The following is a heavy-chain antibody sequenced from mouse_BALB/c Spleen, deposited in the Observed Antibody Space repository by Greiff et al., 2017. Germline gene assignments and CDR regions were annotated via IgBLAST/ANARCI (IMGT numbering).Heavy chain of an antibody. D-gene: IGHD2-4*01. J-gene: IGHJ2*01. V-gene: IGHV3-2*02. CDR3: ARGGLRRRAAFDY. CDR2: ISYSGST. CDR1: GYSITSDYA. Sequence: EVQLQESGPGLVKPSQSLSLTCTVTGYSITSDYAWNWIRQFPGNKLEWMGYISYSGSTSYNPSLKSRISITRDTSKNQFFLQLNSVTTEDTATYYCARGGLRRRAAFDYWGQGTTLTVSS.